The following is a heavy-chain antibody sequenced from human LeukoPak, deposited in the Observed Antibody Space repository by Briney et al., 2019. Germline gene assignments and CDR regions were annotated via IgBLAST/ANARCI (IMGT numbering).Heavy chain of an antibody. V-gene: IGHV3-23*01. D-gene: IGHD3-16*02. J-gene: IGHJ4*02. CDR1: GFTFSSYA. CDR2: ISGSGGST. Sequence: GGSLRLSCAASGFTFSSYAMSWVRQAPGKGLEWVSAISGSGGSTYYADSVKGRFTISRDNSKNTLYLQMNSLRAEDTAVYYCAKIGHYDYVWGSYRYWSHFDYWGQGTLVTVSS. CDR3: AKIGHYDYVWGSYRYWSHFDY.